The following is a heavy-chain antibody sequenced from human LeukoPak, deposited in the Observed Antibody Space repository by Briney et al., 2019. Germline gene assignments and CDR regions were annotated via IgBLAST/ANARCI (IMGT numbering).Heavy chain of an antibody. Sequence: PGGSLRPSCEASGFTLNKYRMHWVRQAPGKGLVWVSRITGDGSDIAYADSVKGRFTVSRDDAKNTLFLQMNSLRVEDTAIYYCARDAYTTTSNWLDPWGQGTLVTVSS. CDR2: ITGDGSDI. CDR1: GFTLNKYR. V-gene: IGHV3-74*01. CDR3: ARDAYTTTSNWLDP. J-gene: IGHJ5*02. D-gene: IGHD4-17*01.